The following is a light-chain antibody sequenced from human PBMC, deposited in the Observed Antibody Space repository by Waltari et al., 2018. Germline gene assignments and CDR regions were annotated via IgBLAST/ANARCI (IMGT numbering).Light chain of an antibody. CDR1: VLAQKY. Sequence: SYELTQPSSVSLSPGQTANIPCPGNVLAQKYGRWLQQKPGQAPMLLIYRANARPSGIPERFSGSSSGTTVTLTISGAHVEDEADYYCYSVSANSWVFGGGTRLTVL. J-gene: IGLJ3*02. CDR3: YSVSANSWV. V-gene: IGLV3-27*01. CDR2: RAN.